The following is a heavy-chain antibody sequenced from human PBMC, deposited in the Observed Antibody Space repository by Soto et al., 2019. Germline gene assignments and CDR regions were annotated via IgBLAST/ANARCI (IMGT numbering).Heavy chain of an antibody. CDR3: ARAHNIVVPYYYDSSGYWGLDY. CDR2: IKQDGSEK. J-gene: IGHJ4*02. V-gene: IGHV3-7*05. Sequence: GGSLRLSCAASGFTFSSYWMSWVRQAPGKGLEWVANIKQDGSEKYYVDSVKGRFTISRDNAKNSLYLQMNSLRAEDTAVYYCARAHNIVVPYYYDSSGYWGLDYWGQGTLVTVSS. CDR1: GFTFSSYW. D-gene: IGHD3-22*01.